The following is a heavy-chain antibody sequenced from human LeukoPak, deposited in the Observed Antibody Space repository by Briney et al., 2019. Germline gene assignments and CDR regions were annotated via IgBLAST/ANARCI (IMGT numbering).Heavy chain of an antibody. J-gene: IGHJ3*02. CDR1: GYTFTGYY. D-gene: IGHD5-24*01. CDR3: ARVGDGLNDAFDI. V-gene: IGHV1-2*06. Sequence: AXXKVPCKASGYTFTGYYMNWVRQAPGQGLEWLGRINPNTGGTNFAQSFQGRVTMTRDTSITTAYMELSRLRSDDTAVYYCARVGDGLNDAFDIWGQGTMVTVSS. CDR2: INPNTGGT.